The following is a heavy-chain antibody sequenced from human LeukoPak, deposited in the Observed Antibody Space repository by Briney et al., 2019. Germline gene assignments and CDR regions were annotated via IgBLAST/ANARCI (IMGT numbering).Heavy chain of an antibody. CDR3: AAHYDSSGYYLNLDY. D-gene: IGHD3-22*01. V-gene: IGHV1-69*06. CDR2: IIPIFGTA. J-gene: IGHJ4*02. Sequence: SVKVSCKTSGYTFTNYAMNWVRQAPGQGLEWMGGIIPIFGTANYAQKFQGRVTITADKSTSTAYMELSSLRSEDTAVYYCAAHYDSSGYYLNLDYWGQGTLVTVSS. CDR1: GYTFTNYA.